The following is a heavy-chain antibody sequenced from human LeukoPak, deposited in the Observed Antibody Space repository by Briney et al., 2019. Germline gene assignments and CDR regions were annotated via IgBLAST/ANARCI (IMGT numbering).Heavy chain of an antibody. J-gene: IGHJ6*02. D-gene: IGHD3-16*01. CDR3: ARGPFPDYYYYYGMDV. CDR2: ISGSGGST. Sequence: PGGSLRLSCAASGFTFSSYAMSWVRQAPGKGLEWVSAISGSGGSTYYADSVKGRFTISRDNAKNSLYLQMNSLRAEDTAVYYCARGPFPDYYYYYGMDVWGQGTTVTVSS. CDR1: GFTFSSYA. V-gene: IGHV3-23*01.